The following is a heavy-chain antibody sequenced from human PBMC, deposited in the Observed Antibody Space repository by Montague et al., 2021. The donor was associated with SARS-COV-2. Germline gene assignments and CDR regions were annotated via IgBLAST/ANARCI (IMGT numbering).Heavy chain of an antibody. CDR1: GGSISSGGYY. J-gene: IGHJ3*02. V-gene: IGHV4-31*03. CDR2: IYYSGST. Sequence: LSLPFPFSGGSISSGGYYWSWIRQPPGKGLEWIGNIYYSGSTYYNPSLKSRVTISVDTSKNQFSLKLSSVTAADTAVYYCARDSGITIFGVVIMQAFDTWGQGTMVTVSS. CDR3: ARDSGITIFGVVIMQAFDT. D-gene: IGHD3-3*01.